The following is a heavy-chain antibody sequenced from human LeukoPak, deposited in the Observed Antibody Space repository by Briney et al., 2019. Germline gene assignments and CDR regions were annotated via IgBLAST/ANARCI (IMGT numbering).Heavy chain of an antibody. D-gene: IGHD5-18*01. CDR1: GFTFNNYW. J-gene: IGHJ6*02. Sequence: PGGSLRLSCAASGFTFNNYWMNWIRQAPGKELEWVANIKQDGSETYYVDSVKGRFTISRDNAKNSLYLQMNSLRAEDTAVYYCARAYSYGDGMDVWGQGTTVTVSS. CDR3: ARAYSYGDGMDV. CDR2: IKQDGSET. V-gene: IGHV3-7*01.